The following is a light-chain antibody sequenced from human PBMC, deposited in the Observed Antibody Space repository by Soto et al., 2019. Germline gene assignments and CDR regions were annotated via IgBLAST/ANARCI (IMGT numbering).Light chain of an antibody. Sequence: QSVLTQPPSASGTPGQRVTISCSGSSSNIGSNSVNWYQQLPGTAPKLLIYSNTQRPSGVSDRFSGSKSGTSASLAISGLQSEDEAEYYWAAWGDSLSGHYVFGTGTKVTVL. V-gene: IGLV1-44*01. CDR3: AAWGDSLSGHYV. CDR2: SNT. CDR1: SSNIGSNS. J-gene: IGLJ1*01.